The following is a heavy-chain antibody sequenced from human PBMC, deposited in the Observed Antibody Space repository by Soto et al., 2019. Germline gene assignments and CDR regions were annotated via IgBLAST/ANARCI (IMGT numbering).Heavy chain of an antibody. V-gene: IGHV3-30*03. Sequence: GGSLRLSCEASGFTFNTSGMHWVRQAPDKRLEWVAVISYDGNTQYYGDSVKGRFTISRDNAKNSVSLQMDSLRAEDAAVYYCAREETAWPLAYGLDVWGQGTTVTVSS. CDR1: GFTFNTSG. D-gene: IGHD2-21*02. CDR3: AREETAWPLAYGLDV. J-gene: IGHJ6*02. CDR2: ISYDGNTQ.